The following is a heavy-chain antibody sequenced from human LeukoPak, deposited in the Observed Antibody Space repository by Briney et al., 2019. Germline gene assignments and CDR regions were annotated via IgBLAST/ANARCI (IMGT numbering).Heavy chain of an antibody. V-gene: IGHV3-11*04. CDR1: GFTFSDYY. Sequence: GGSLRLSCAASGFTFSDYYMSWIRQAPGKGLEWVSYISNSGNTIYYADSVKGRFTISRDNAKNSLYLQMNSLRAEDTAVYYCVKSGYDSSGYASYWGQGTLVTVSS. D-gene: IGHD3-22*01. J-gene: IGHJ4*02. CDR2: ISNSGNTI. CDR3: VKSGYDSSGYASY.